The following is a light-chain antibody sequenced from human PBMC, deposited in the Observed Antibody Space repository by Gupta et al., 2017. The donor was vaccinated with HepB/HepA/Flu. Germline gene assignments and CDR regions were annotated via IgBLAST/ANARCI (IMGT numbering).Light chain of an antibody. J-gene: IGKJ1*01. CDR2: KVS. V-gene: IGKV2-30*01. Sequence: DVVMTQSPLSLPVTLGQPASISCRSSQSLVYSDGHTYLNWFQQRPGQSPRRLIYKVSDRDSGVPDKISGRGAATDFTLKISRVEAEDVGGYFCMKGSQWPLTVGQGTKVEIK. CDR3: MKGSQWPLT. CDR1: QSLVYSDGHTY.